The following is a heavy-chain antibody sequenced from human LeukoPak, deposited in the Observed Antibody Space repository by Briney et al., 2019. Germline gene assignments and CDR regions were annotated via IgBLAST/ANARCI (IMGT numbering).Heavy chain of an antibody. CDR3: ASIRHLGYSYGSDDY. CDR2: ISSSSSYI. J-gene: IGHJ4*02. Sequence: GGSLRLSCAASGFTFSSYSMNWVRQAPGKGLEWVSSISSSSSYIYYADSVKGRFTTSRDNAKNSLYLQMNSLRAEDTAVYYCASIRHLGYSYGSDDYWGQGTLVTVSS. CDR1: GFTFSSYS. V-gene: IGHV3-21*01. D-gene: IGHD5-18*01.